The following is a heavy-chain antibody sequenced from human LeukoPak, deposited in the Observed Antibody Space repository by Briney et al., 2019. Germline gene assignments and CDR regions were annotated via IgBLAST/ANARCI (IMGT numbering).Heavy chain of an antibody. CDR3: ARGRGSGSYYHY. D-gene: IGHD3-10*01. J-gene: IGHJ4*02. V-gene: IGHV4-34*01. CDR2: INRGGST. CDR1: GGSFNGYY. Sequence: SETLSLTCAVYGGSFNGYYWTWLRQPPGKGLEWIGEINRGGSTDYNPSLKSRVTISVDTSKNQFPLRLSSVTAADTAVYYCARGRGSGSYYHYWGQGTLVTVSS.